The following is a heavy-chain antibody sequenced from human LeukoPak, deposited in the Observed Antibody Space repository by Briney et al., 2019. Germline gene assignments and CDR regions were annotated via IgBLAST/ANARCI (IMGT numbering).Heavy chain of an antibody. D-gene: IGHD6-19*01. Sequence: SETLSLTCTVSGGSISSYYWSWIRQPPGKGLEWIGYIYYSGSTNYNPSLKSRVTISVDTSKNQLSLKLSSVTAADTAVYYCARHHSSGWYYFDSWGQGTLVTVSS. J-gene: IGHJ4*02. CDR2: IYYSGST. V-gene: IGHV4-59*08. CDR3: ARHHSSGWYYFDS. CDR1: GGSISSYY.